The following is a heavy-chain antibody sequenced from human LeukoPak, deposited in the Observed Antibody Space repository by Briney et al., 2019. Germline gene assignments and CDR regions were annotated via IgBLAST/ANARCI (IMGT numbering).Heavy chain of an antibody. D-gene: IGHD2-2*01. CDR1: GGSISSGGYY. J-gene: IGHJ3*02. CDR2: IYHSGST. Sequence: SETLSLTCTVSGGSISSGGYYWSWIRQPPGKGLEWIGYIYHSGSTYYNPSLKSRVTISVDRSKNQFSLKLSSVTAADTAVYYCARSMGSTSSLSDAFDIWGQGTMVTVSS. CDR3: ARSMGSTSSLSDAFDI. V-gene: IGHV4-30-2*01.